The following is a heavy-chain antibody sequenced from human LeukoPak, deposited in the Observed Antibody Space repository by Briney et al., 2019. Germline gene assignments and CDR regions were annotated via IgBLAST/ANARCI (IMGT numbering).Heavy chain of an antibody. Sequence: SETLSLTCTVSGGSISSGSYYWSWIRQPAGKGLEWIGRIYTSGSTNYNPSLKSRVTISVDTSKDQFSLKLSSVTAADTAVYYCARDLENYYDSSGYYTWYFDYWGQGTLVTDSS. V-gene: IGHV4-61*02. J-gene: IGHJ4*02. CDR1: GGSISSGSYY. CDR2: IYTSGST. CDR3: ARDLENYYDSSGYYTWYFDY. D-gene: IGHD3-22*01.